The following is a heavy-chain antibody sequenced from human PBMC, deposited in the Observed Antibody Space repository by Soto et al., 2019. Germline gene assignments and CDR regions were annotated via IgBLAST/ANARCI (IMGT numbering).Heavy chain of an antibody. CDR3: TRYCSGVSCNWPGCF. D-gene: IGHD2-15*01. CDR2: INGDGSSV. J-gene: IGHJ4*02. Sequence: GGSLRLSCAGSGFTFSSYWMHWVRQDPGKGLVWLSRINGDGSSVNYADSVKGRFTISRDNAKNTLYLQMNSLRAEDTAVYYCTRYCSGVSCNWPGCFWGQGTLVTVSS. V-gene: IGHV3-74*01. CDR1: GFTFSSYW.